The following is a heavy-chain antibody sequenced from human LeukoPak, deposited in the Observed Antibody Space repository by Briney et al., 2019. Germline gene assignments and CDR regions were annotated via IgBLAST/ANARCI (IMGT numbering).Heavy chain of an antibody. CDR2: ISGSGGST. J-gene: IGHJ4*02. CDR1: GFTFSSYA. V-gene: IGHV3-23*01. Sequence: GGSLRLSCAASGFTFSSYAMSWVRQAPGKGLEWVSAISGSGGSTYYADSVKGRFTISRDNSKNTLYLQMNSLRAEDTAVYYCARDDVNYYDSSGPSDYWGQGTLVTVSS. D-gene: IGHD3-22*01. CDR3: ARDDVNYYDSSGPSDY.